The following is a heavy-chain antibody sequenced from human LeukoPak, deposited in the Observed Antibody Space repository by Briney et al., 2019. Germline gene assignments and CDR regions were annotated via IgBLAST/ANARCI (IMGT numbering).Heavy chain of an antibody. CDR1: GFTFNTYS. J-gene: IGHJ4*02. D-gene: IGHD3-10*01. Sequence: GGSLRLSCAASGFTFNTYSMSWVRQAPGKGLEWVSIISRASESIFYADSVKGRFTISRGNAKNTLYLQMNSLRAEDTAVYYCAKDSPRGRLNFDYWGQGTLVTVSS. CDR2: ISRASESI. CDR3: AKDSPRGRLNFDY. V-gene: IGHV3-21*01.